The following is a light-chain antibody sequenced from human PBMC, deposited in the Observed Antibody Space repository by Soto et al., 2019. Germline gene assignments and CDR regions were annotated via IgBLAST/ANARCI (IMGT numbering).Light chain of an antibody. CDR3: QQYYSAPWT. CDR2: WAS. CDR1: QSVLYSSNNKNY. Sequence: DIVMTQSPDSLAVSLGERATINCKSSQSVLYSSNNKNYLAWYQQKPGQPPKLLIYWASTRESGVPDRFSGSGSGTDFTLTISSLQAEGVAVYYCQQYYSAPWTFGQGTKVDIK. J-gene: IGKJ1*01. V-gene: IGKV4-1*01.